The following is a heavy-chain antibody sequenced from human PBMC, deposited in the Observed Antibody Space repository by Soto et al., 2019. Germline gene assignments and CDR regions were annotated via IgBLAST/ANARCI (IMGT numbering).Heavy chain of an antibody. Sequence: SETLSLTCTVSGGSITGGSISSTTYYWGWMRQPPGKGLEWIASFCTGGNTYYNPSLKSRVTTSVDTSKKQFSLKLSSVTAADTAVYYCVRQGIGVLHGLVDVWGQGTTVTVSS. CDR3: VRQGIGVLHGLVDV. CDR2: FCTGGNT. D-gene: IGHD3-10*01. V-gene: IGHV4-39*01. J-gene: IGHJ6*02. CDR1: GGSITGGSISSTTYY.